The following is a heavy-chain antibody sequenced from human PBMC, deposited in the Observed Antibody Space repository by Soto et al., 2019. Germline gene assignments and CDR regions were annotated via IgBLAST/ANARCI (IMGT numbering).Heavy chain of an antibody. Sequence: EVQLLESGGGLVQPGGSLRLSCAASGFTFSSYAMSWVRQAPGKGLEWVSAISGSGGSTYYADSVKGRFTISRDNSKNMLYLQMNSLRAVYTSVYYCAQGDVLVLAAYAFGVWVQGTMVTCSS. D-gene: IGHD2-15*01. CDR1: GFTFSSYA. J-gene: IGHJ3*01. V-gene: IGHV3-23*01. CDR2: ISGSGGST. CDR3: AQGDVLVLAAYAFGV.